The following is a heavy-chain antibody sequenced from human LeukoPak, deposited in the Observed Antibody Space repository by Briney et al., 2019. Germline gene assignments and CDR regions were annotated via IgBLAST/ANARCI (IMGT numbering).Heavy chain of an antibody. V-gene: IGHV1-18*01. Sequence: ASVKVSCKASGYTFTSYGISWVRQAPGQGLEWMGWISAYNGNTNYAQRLQGRVTMTTDTSTSTAYMELRSLRSDDTAVYYCARDLGYSSSFSNWFDPWGQGTLVTVSS. CDR2: ISAYNGNT. J-gene: IGHJ5*02. CDR3: ARDLGYSSSFSNWFDP. D-gene: IGHD6-6*01. CDR1: GYTFTSYG.